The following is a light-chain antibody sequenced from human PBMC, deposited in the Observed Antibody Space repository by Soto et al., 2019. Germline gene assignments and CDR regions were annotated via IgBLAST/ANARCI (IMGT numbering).Light chain of an antibody. CDR3: QHYDNLPPT. CDR1: QDIKNY. Sequence: DIQMTQSPSSLSASVGDRVTITCQASQDIKNYLNWYQHKPGEAPKLLIQDASNLQAGVPSRFSGSGSGTEFTFTISSLQPEDIATYYCQHYDNLPPTFGPGTKVDIK. J-gene: IGKJ3*01. CDR2: DAS. V-gene: IGKV1-33*01.